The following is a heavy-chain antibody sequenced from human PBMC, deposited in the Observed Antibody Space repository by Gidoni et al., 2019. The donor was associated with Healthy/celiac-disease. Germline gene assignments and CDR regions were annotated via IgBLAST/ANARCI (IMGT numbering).Heavy chain of an antibody. CDR2: IWYDGSNK. V-gene: IGHV3-33*01. CDR1: GFTFSSYG. CDR3: ARDIQPLPGNYYYYYGMDV. J-gene: IGHJ6*02. Sequence: QVQLVESGGGVVQPGRSLRLSCAASGFTFSSYGMHWVRQAPGKGLEWVAVIWYDGSNKYYADSVKGRFTISRDNSKNTLYLQMNSLRAEDTAVYYCARDIQPLPGNYYYYYGMDVWGQGTTVTVSS. D-gene: IGHD5-18*01.